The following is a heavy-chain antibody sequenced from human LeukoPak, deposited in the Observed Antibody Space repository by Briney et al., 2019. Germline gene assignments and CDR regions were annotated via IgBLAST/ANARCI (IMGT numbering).Heavy chain of an antibody. Sequence: PGGSLRLSCVASGFTFSNWWMTWVRQAPGKGLEWVANIKEDGSEKNYADSVKGRFTISRDNAKNSLYLQMNSLRAEVTAVYYCARGHYGSYWGLGALVTVSS. D-gene: IGHD4-17*01. J-gene: IGHJ4*02. V-gene: IGHV3-7*01. CDR2: IKEDGSEK. CDR1: GFTFSNWW. CDR3: ARGHYGSY.